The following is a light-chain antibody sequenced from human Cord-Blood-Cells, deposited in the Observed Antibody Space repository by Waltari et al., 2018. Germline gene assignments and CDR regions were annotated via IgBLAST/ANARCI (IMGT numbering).Light chain of an antibody. Sequence: EIVMTQSPATLSVSPGERATLSCRASQSVSSNLAWYQQKPGQAPRLLIYGASTRQPDIPARFSRSGSGTAPTLNISSLQYDHLPVSSPPPSNNWQYTFGPGTNPAIK. CDR1: QSVSSN. CDR2: GAS. J-gene: IGKJ2*01. CDR3: PPSNNWQYT. V-gene: IGKV3D-15*01.